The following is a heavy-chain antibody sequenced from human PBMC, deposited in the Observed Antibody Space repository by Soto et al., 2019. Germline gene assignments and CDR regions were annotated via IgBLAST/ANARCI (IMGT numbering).Heavy chain of an antibody. CDR3: ARHGYGDSFDH. CDR2: VSSRRTIT. J-gene: IGHJ4*02. V-gene: IGHV3-48*02. CDR1: GFSFSDYC. Sequence: EVQLVESGGGLIQPGGSLRLFCTGSGFSFSDYCFNRIRQAPGKGLERISNVSSRRTITFYADSMKGRFTISRDNAKKSVYLQMNRLRNEDTAVYYCARHGYGDSFDHWGRGTLVTVSS. D-gene: IGHD4-17*01.